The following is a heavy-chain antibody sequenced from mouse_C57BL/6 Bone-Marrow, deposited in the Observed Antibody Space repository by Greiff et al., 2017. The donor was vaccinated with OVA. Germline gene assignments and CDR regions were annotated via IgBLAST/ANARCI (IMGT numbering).Heavy chain of an antibody. CDR1: GFTFSDYG. Sequence: EVKVEESGGGLVKPGGSLKLSCAASGFTFSDYGMHWVRQAPEKGLEWVAYISSGSSTIYYADTVKGRFTISRDNAKNTLFLQMTSLRSEDTAMYYCARRVYGSSWYFDVWGTGTTVTVSS. CDR3: ARRVYGSSWYFDV. D-gene: IGHD1-1*01. J-gene: IGHJ1*03. V-gene: IGHV5-17*01. CDR2: ISSGSSTI.